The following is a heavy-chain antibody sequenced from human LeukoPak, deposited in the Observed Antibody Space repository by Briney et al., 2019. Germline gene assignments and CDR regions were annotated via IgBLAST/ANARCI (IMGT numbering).Heavy chain of an antibody. CDR1: GFTFSTYD. V-gene: IGHV3-13*01. CDR3: VRAGKGDYEYGLDV. CDR2: INTAGDS. Sequence: GGSLRLSCAASGFTFSTYDMHWVRQATGKGLEWVSVINTAGDSFYAGSVKGRFTISRENAKNSVFLQMNSLRAGDTAVYYCVRAGKGDYEYGLDVWGKGTTVTVSS. J-gene: IGHJ6*04.